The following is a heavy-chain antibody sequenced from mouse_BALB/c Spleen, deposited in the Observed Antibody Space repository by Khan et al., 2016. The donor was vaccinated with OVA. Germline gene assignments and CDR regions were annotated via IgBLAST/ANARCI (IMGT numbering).Heavy chain of an antibody. CDR3: ADHLTGSFAY. J-gene: IGHJ3*01. CDR2: ISSGGDYT. Sequence: EVQLKESGGDLVKPGGSLKLSCAVSGFTFSSYSMSWVRQTPDKRLEWVASISSGGDYTYYPDSVKGRFTISRDNAKNTLYLQMSDLKSEDTAMYYCADHLTGSFAYWGQGTLVTVSA. V-gene: IGHV5-6*01. D-gene: IGHD4-1*01. CDR1: GFTFSSYS.